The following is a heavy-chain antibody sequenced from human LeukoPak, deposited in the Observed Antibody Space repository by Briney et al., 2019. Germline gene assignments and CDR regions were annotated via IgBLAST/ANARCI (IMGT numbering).Heavy chain of an antibody. J-gene: IGHJ3*02. CDR3: VREGYDYVWGSSGGFDI. CDR1: GFTFSDHY. V-gene: IGHV3-72*01. CDR2: SRNKPNSYTT. D-gene: IGHD3-16*01. Sequence: GGSLRLSCAASGFTFSDHYMDWVRQAPGKGLEWIGRSRNKPNSYTTDYAASVKGRFTISRDESENSVYLQMYSLKIEDTAVYYCVREGYDYVWGSSGGFDIWGHGTMVTVSS.